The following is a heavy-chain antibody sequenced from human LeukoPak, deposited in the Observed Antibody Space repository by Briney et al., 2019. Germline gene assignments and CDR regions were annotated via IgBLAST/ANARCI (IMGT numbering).Heavy chain of an antibody. D-gene: IGHD2-2*01. CDR2: IYHSGST. Sequence: SETLSLTCAVSGYSISSGYCWGWIRQPPGKGLEWIGSIYHSGSTYYNPSLKSRVTISVDTSKNQFSLKLSSVTAADTAVYYYARLGVVVVPAAKTLINWFDPWGQGTLVTVSS. J-gene: IGHJ5*02. CDR3: ARLGVVVVPAAKTLINWFDP. CDR1: GYSISSGYC. V-gene: IGHV4-38-2*01.